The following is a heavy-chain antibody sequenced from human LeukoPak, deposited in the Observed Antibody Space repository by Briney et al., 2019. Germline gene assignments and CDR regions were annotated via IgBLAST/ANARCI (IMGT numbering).Heavy chain of an antibody. D-gene: IGHD3-22*01. Sequence: GGSLRLSCAASGFNFSNYAMRWVRQASGKGLEWAAVISYEGNNKYYADSVKGRFTISRDNSKNKQYLQMNSLRREDTAVYYCARGSEDYDSSGYYYELGDYWGQGTLVTVSS. CDR1: GFNFSNYA. J-gene: IGHJ4*02. V-gene: IGHV3-30*04. CDR3: ARGSEDYDSSGYYYELGDY. CDR2: ISYEGNNK.